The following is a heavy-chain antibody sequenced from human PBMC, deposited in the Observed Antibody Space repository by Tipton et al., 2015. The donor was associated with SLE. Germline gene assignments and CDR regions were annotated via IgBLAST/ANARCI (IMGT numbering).Heavy chain of an antibody. D-gene: IGHD3-22*01. CDR2: IIPIFGTA. CDR1: GYTFTSYG. V-gene: IGHV1-69*13. CDR3: ARDPALSGLRGFDI. Sequence: QSGAEVKKPGASVKVSCKASGYTFTSYGISWVRQAPGQGLEWMGRIIPIFGTANYAQKFQGRVTITADESTSTAYMELSSLRSEDTAVYYCARDPALSGLRGFDIWGQGTMVTVSS. J-gene: IGHJ3*02.